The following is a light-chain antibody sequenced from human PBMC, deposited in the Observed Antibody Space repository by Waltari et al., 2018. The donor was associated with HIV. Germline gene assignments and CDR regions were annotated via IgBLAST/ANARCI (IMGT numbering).Light chain of an antibody. CDR3: AAWDDRLSGVI. CDR1: SSNIGSNY. CDR2: RNN. Sequence: QSVLTPPPSASGTPGQRVTISCSGSSSNIGSNYVYWYQQLPGKAPKLLIYRNNRRPSWGPDRFSGSKSGTAAALAISGLRSEDEADYYWAAWDDRLSGVIIGGGTKLTV. V-gene: IGLV1-47*01. J-gene: IGLJ2*01.